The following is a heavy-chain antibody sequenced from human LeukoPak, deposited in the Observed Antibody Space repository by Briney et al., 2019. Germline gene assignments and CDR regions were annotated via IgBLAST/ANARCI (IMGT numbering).Heavy chain of an antibody. CDR2: INTDTGNP. Sequence: GASVKVSCKASGYTFTSYAMNRVRQAPGQGLEWMGWINTDTGNPTYAQGFTGRFVFSLDTSVSTAYLQISSLKAEDTAVYYCARGSHCSGGSCYYIAFGYWGQGTLVTVSS. CDR1: GYTFTSYA. CDR3: ARGSHCSGGSCYYIAFGY. V-gene: IGHV7-4-1*02. D-gene: IGHD2-15*01. J-gene: IGHJ4*02.